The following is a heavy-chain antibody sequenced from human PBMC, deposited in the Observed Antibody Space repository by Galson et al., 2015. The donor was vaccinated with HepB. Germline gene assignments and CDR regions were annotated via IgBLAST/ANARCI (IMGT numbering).Heavy chain of an antibody. Sequence: QSGAEVKKPGESLKISCKGSGYSFTGNWTGGGRQMPGKGLEGMGTTYPGDSDTRYSPSFQGQVTISADKSISTAYLQWSSLKASDTAMYYCARRNGYNLDYWGQGTLVTVSS. J-gene: IGHJ4*02. CDR2: TYPGDSDT. CDR3: ARRNGYNLDY. CDR1: GYSFTGNW. V-gene: IGHV5-51*01. D-gene: IGHD5-24*01.